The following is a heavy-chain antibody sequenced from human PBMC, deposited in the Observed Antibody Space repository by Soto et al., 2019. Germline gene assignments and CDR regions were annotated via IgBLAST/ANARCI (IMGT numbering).Heavy chain of an antibody. CDR2: INSKAYGGTS. Sequence: GGSLRLSCTASGFTFGDYAMSWFRQAPGKGLEWVGFINSKAYGGTSEYTASVKGRFTMSRDDSKSIASLQMNSLKTEDTAVYYCTRDVSSGWSDAFDVWGQGTKVTVSS. CDR1: GFTFGDYA. D-gene: IGHD6-19*01. V-gene: IGHV3-49*01. J-gene: IGHJ3*01. CDR3: TRDVSSGWSDAFDV.